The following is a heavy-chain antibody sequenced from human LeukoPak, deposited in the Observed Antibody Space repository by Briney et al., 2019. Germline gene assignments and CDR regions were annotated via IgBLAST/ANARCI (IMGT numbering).Heavy chain of an antibody. J-gene: IGHJ4*02. CDR1: GFTFSSYG. CDR2: ISYDGSNK. V-gene: IGHV3-30*18. D-gene: IGHD6-19*01. Sequence: PGGSLRLSCAASGFTFSSYGMHWVRQAPGKGLEWVAVISYDGSNKYYADSVKGRFTISRDNAKNSLYLQMNSLRAEDTALYYCAKDINRQWLAEYYFDYWGQGTLVTVSS. CDR3: AKDINRQWLAEYYFDY.